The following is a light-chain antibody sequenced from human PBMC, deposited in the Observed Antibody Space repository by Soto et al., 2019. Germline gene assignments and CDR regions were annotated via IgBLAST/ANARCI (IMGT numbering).Light chain of an antibody. CDR1: NTDLGVYGY. CDR3: FSKISGFVYG. J-gene: IGLJ1*01. V-gene: IGLV2-14*01. CDR2: DVN. Sequence: QAAVAQPASVSGSFGQSITISGSGPNTDLGVYGYVSWYQHHPGKAPKLLIYDVNNRPSGISDRFSGSKSGDTASLTISGLQAEDEADYFCFSKISGFVYGFGTGTKVTVL.